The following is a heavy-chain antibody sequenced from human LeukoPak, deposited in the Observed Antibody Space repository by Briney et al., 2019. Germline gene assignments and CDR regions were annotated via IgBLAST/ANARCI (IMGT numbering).Heavy chain of an antibody. V-gene: IGHV1-46*01. D-gene: IGHD3-3*01. CDR1: GGTFSSYA. Sequence: ASVKVSCKASGGTFSSYAISWVRQAPGQGLEWMGIINPSGGSTSYAQKFQGRVTMTRDTSTSTVYMELSSLRSEDTAVYYCARGQTIEDAGLDYWGQGTLVTVSS. J-gene: IGHJ4*02. CDR2: INPSGGST. CDR3: ARGQTIEDAGLDY.